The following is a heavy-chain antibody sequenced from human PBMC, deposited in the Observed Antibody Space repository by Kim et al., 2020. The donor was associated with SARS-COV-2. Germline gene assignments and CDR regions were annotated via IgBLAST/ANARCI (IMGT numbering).Heavy chain of an antibody. D-gene: IGHD6-13*01. CDR3: AREDSSSWYAGYFDY. CDR2: IIPILGIA. Sequence: SVKVSCKASGGTFSSYAISWVRQAPGQGLEWMGRIIPILGIANYAQKFQGRVTITADKSTSTAYMELSSLRSEDTAVYYCAREDSSSWYAGYFDYWGQGTLVTVSS. V-gene: IGHV1-69*04. CDR1: GGTFSSYA. J-gene: IGHJ4*02.